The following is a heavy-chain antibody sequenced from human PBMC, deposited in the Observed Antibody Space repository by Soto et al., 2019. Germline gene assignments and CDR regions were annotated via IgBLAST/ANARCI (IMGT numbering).Heavy chain of an antibody. CDR2: INHSGST. CDR3: ARKFLEWLWNYYYYYGMDV. V-gene: IGHV4-34*01. J-gene: IGHJ6*01. D-gene: IGHD3-3*01. CDR1: GGSFSGYY. Sequence: PSETLSLTCAVYGGSFSGYYWSWIRQPPGKGLEWIGEINHSGSTNYNPSLKSRVTISVDTSKNQFSLKLSSVTAADTAVYYCARKFLEWLWNYYYYYGMDVWGQGTTGT.